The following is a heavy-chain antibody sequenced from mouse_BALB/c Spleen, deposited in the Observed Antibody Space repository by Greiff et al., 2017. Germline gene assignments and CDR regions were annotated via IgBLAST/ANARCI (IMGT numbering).Heavy chain of an antibody. D-gene: IGHD2-4*01. CDR3: ARGPLYYDYDVFAY. V-gene: IGHV1-20*02. Sequence: EVQLQQSGPELVKPGASVKISCKASGYSFTGYFMNWVMQSHGKSLEWIGRINPYNGDTFYNQKFKVKATLTVDKSSSTAHMELRSLASEDSAVYYCARGPLYYDYDVFAYWGQGTLVTVSA. CDR2: INPYNGDT. J-gene: IGHJ3*01. CDR1: GYSFTGYF.